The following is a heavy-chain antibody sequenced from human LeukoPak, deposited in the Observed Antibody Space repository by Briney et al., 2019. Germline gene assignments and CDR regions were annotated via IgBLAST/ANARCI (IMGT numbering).Heavy chain of an antibody. CDR3: ARENRIAAAGSFDY. Sequence: GGSLRLSCAASGFTFSDYYMNWVRQAPGKGLEWVSSISSSSSYIYYADSVKGRFTISRDNAKNSLYLQMNSLRAEDTAVYYCARENRIAAAGSFDYWGQGTLVTVSS. V-gene: IGHV3-21*01. J-gene: IGHJ4*02. CDR1: GFTFSDYY. CDR2: ISSSSSYI. D-gene: IGHD6-13*01.